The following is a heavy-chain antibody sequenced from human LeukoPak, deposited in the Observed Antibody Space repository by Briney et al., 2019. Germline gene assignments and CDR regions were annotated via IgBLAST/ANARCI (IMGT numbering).Heavy chain of an antibody. CDR2: INGDGSGT. D-gene: IGHD6-19*01. V-gene: IGHV3-74*01. CDR1: GFTLSDHW. CDR3: ATLGPYSSGWPPFDY. J-gene: IGHJ4*02. Sequence: GGSLRLSCAASGFTLSDHWVYWVRQAPGEGLVWVSRINGDGSGTSHADSVKGRFTIARDNSKNTLYLQMNSLRAEDTAVYYCATLGPYSSGWPPFDYWGQGTLVTVSS.